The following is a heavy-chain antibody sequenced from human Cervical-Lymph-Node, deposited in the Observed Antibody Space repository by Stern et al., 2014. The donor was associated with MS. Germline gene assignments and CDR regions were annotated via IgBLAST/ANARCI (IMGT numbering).Heavy chain of an antibody. CDR3: ARGGSTDAFDI. J-gene: IGHJ3*02. Sequence: QVQLVQSGSALKKPGASVKVSCKTSGYTFTIYAMNWVRQAPGQGLEWMGWINTNTGNPTYAQGFTGRFVFSLDTSVSTAYMQINSLKAEDTAVYYCARGGSTDAFDIWGQGTMVTVSS. V-gene: IGHV7-4-1*02. CDR2: INTNTGNP. D-gene: IGHD3-16*01. CDR1: GYTFTIYA.